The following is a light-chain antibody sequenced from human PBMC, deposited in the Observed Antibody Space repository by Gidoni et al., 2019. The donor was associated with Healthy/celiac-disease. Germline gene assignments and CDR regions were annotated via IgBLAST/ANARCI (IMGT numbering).Light chain of an antibody. V-gene: IGKV3-20*01. CDR3: QQYGSSPWT. J-gene: IGKJ1*01. CDR1: QSVTSSY. CDR2: GAS. Sequence: ELVLTQSPGTLSLSPGERATLSCRASQSVTSSYLAWYQQKPGQAPRLLISGASSRATGIPDRFSGSGSGTDFTLTIRRLEPEDFAVYYCQQYGSSPWTFGQGTKVEIK.